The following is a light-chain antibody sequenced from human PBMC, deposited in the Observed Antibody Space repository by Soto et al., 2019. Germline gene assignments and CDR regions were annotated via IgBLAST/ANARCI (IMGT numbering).Light chain of an antibody. V-gene: IGLV2-8*01. CDR1: SSDVGGYNY. CDR3: SSYVGTTSYV. CDR2: EVY. Sequence: QSVLTQPPSASGSPGQSVTISCTGTSSDVGGYNYVSWYQHHPGKAPKLIIYEVYKRPSGVPDRFSGSKSGNTAALTVSGLQAEDEADYYCSSYVGTTSYVFGTGTKFTVL. J-gene: IGLJ1*01.